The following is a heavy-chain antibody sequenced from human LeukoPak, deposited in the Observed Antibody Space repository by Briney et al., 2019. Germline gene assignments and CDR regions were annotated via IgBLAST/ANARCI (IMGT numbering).Heavy chain of an antibody. J-gene: IGHJ4*02. CDR3: AAAVDSSGYYYRALFDY. CDR2: MSPNNGDT. Sequence: ASVKVSCKPSGYTFTSYDINWVRQATGQGLEWLGWMSPNNGDTGYAQKFQGRVTMTRDTSTSTAYMELSSLRSEDTAVYYCAAAVDSSGYYYRALFDYWGQGTLVTVSS. CDR1: GYTFTSYD. V-gene: IGHV1-8*01. D-gene: IGHD3-22*01.